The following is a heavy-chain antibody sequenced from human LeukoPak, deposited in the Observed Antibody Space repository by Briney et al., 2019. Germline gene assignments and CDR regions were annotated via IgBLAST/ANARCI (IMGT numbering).Heavy chain of an antibody. CDR2: VNPNNGGT. J-gene: IGHJ4*02. Sequence: ALVKVSCKASGYTFTDYYTHWVRQAPGEGLEWMGWVNPNNGGTNYAQKFQGRVTMTSDTSISTAYMELSSLTSDDTAVYYCARVPGGPARDLNYWGQGSLVTVSS. CDR3: ARVPGGPARDLNY. V-gene: IGHV1-2*02. D-gene: IGHD3-16*01. CDR1: GYTFTDYY.